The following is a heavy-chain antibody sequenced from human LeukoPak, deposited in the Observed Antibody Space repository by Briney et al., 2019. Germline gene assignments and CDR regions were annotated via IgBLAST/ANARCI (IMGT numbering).Heavy chain of an antibody. CDR3: ARETRGYSYGKTVGYFDY. V-gene: IGHV3-30*04. D-gene: IGHD5-18*01. CDR2: ISYDGSNK. Sequence: GGSLRLSCAASGFTFSSYAMHWVRQAPGKGLEWVAVISYDGSNKYYADSVKGRFTISRDNSKNTLYLQMNSLRAEDTAVYYWARETRGYSYGKTVGYFDYWGQGTLVTVSS. CDR1: GFTFSSYA. J-gene: IGHJ4*02.